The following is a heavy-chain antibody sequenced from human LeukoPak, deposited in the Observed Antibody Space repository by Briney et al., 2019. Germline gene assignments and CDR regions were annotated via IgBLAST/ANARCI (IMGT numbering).Heavy chain of an antibody. D-gene: IGHD6-13*01. V-gene: IGHV3-11*04. CDR2: ISSSGSTI. Sequence: PGGSLRLSCAASGFTFSDYYMSWIRQAPGKGLEWVSYISSSGSTIYYADSVKGRFTISRDNAKNSLYLQMNSLTAADTAVYYCATIAAAGTSDWGQGTLVTVSS. CDR1: GFTFSDYY. CDR3: ATIAAAGTSD. J-gene: IGHJ4*02.